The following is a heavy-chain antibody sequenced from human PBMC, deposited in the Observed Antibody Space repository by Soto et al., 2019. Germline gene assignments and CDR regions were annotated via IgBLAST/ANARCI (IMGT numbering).Heavy chain of an antibody. CDR3: ASYYDSSGYYYVFDY. V-gene: IGHV4-30-4*01. J-gene: IGHJ4*02. D-gene: IGHD3-22*01. Sequence: PSETLSLTCTVSGGSISSGDYYWSWIRQPPGKGLEWIGYIYYSGSTYYNPSLKSRVTISVDTSKNQFSLKLSSVTAADTAVYYCASYYDSSGYYYVFDYWGQGTLVTVSS. CDR1: GGSISSGDYY. CDR2: IYYSGST.